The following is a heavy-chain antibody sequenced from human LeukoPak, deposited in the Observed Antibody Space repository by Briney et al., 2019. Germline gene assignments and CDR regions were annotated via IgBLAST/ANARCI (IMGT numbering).Heavy chain of an antibody. D-gene: IGHD3-10*01. CDR3: TTDYYLWFGDLT. V-gene: IGHV3-15*01. Sequence: PGGSLRLSCAASGFTFSNAWMSWVRQAPGKGLEWVGRIKSKTDGGTTDYAAPVKGRFTISRDDSKNTLYLQMNSLKTEDTAVYYCTTDYYLWFGDLTWGQGTLVTVSS. CDR2: IKSKTDGGTT. CDR1: GFTFSNAW. J-gene: IGHJ4*02.